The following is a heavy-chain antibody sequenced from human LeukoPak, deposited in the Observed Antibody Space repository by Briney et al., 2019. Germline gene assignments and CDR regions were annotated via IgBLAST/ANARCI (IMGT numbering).Heavy chain of an antibody. CDR2: IYTSGST. J-gene: IGHJ5*02. D-gene: IGHD2-8*01. CDR1: GGSISSYY. CDR3: ARSTRGTKRGFDP. Sequence: SETLSLICTVSGGSISSYYWSWIRQPPGKGLEWIGYIYTSGSTNYNPSLKSRVTISVDTSKNQFSLKLSSVTAADTAVYYCARSTRGTKRGFDPWGQGTLVTVSS. V-gene: IGHV4-4*09.